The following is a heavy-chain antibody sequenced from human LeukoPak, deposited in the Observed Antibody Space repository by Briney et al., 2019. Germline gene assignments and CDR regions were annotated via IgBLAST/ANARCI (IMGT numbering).Heavy chain of an antibody. D-gene: IGHD1-26*01. CDR2: INHGGST. V-gene: IGHV4-34*01. Sequence: SETLSLTCAVYGGSFSGYYWSWIRQPPGKGLEWIGEINHGGSTNYNPSLKSRVTISVDTSKNQFSLKLSSVTAADTAVYYCARVKAGLGSLYYYGMDVWGQGTTVTVSS. CDR1: GGSFSGYY. CDR3: ARVKAGLGSLYYYGMDV. J-gene: IGHJ6*02.